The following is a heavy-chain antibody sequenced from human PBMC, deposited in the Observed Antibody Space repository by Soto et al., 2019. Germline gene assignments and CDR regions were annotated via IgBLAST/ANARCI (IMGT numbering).Heavy chain of an antibody. D-gene: IGHD5-12*01. J-gene: IGHJ6*02. CDR1: GDSISISSYY. Sequence: PSETLSLTCTVSGDSISISSYYWGWIRQPPGKGLEWIGSIYYSGSTYYNPSLKSRVTISVDTSKNQFSLKLSSVTAADTAVYYCARVRRDGYNFDYGMDVWGQGTTVTVSS. CDR2: IYYSGST. CDR3: ARVRRDGYNFDYGMDV. V-gene: IGHV4-39*01.